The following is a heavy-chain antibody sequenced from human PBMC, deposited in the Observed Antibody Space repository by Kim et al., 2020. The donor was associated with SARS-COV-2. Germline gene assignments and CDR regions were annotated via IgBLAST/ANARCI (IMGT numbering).Heavy chain of an antibody. J-gene: IGHJ3*02. V-gene: IGHV1-69*13. CDR1: GGTFSSYA. D-gene: IGHD3-22*01. CDR3: ARGVGLYDSSGFTASFDI. Sequence: SVKVSCKASGGTFSSYAISWVRQAPGQGLEWMGGIIPIFGTANYAQKFQGRVTITADESTSTAYMELSSLRSEDTAVYYCARGVGLYDSSGFTASFDIWGQGTMVTVSS. CDR2: IIPIFGTA.